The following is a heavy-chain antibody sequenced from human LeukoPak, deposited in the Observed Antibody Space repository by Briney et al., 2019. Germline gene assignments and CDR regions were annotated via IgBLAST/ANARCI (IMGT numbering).Heavy chain of an antibody. V-gene: IGHV1-8*01. CDR1: GYTFTSYD. J-gene: IGHJ4*02. Sequence: ASVKVSCKASGYTFTSYDINWVRQATGQGLEWMGWMNPNSGNTGYAQKYQGRVTMTRNTSISTAYMELSSLRSEDTAVYYCARGHVLVPAATDYWGQGTLVTVSS. CDR2: MNPNSGNT. CDR3: ARGHVLVPAATDY. D-gene: IGHD2-2*01.